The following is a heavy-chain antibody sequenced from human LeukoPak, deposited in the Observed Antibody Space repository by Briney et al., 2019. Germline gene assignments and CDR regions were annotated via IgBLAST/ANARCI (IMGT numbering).Heavy chain of an antibody. Sequence: GGSLKLSCAASGFTFSDSGMHWVRQAPGKGLEWVGRMRSKTQNYATAYAASVKGRFTISRDDSKNTAFLQMNSLKTEDTAVYYCTNYDDSSDLWGYWGQGTLVTVSS. J-gene: IGHJ4*02. CDR2: MRSKTQNYAT. V-gene: IGHV3-73*01. D-gene: IGHD3-22*01. CDR3: TNYDDSSDLWGY. CDR1: GFTFSDSG.